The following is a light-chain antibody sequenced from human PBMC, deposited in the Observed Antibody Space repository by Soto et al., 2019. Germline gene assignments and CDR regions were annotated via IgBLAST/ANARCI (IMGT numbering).Light chain of an antibody. J-gene: IGKJ2*01. V-gene: IGKV3-11*01. CDR1: HSVGNY. CDR3: HQRRNWL. CDR2: DAS. Sequence: EIVLTQSPATLSLSPGERATLSCRASHSVGNYLAWYQQKPGQAPRLLMYDASNRATGIPARFSGSGSETDFTLTTSSLEPEDFAVYYCHQRRNWLFGQGTKVEVK.